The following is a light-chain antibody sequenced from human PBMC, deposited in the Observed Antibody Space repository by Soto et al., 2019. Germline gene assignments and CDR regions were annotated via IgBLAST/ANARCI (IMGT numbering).Light chain of an antibody. CDR1: QSINSW. CDR3: QQYYSYPWT. J-gene: IGKJ1*01. Sequence: DIQMTQSPSTLSASVGDRVTITCRASQSINSWMAWYQQKPGRAPKVLIYDASSLESGVPSRISGSGSVSQFTLTISSLQPDDFATYYCQQYYSYPWTFGQGTKVDIK. CDR2: DAS. V-gene: IGKV1-5*01.